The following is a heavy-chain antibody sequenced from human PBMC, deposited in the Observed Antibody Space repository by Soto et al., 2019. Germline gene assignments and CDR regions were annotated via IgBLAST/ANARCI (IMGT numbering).Heavy chain of an antibody. CDR3: ARDKGAYYAHLVY. CDR2: IIPFFGTP. D-gene: IGHD3-22*01. J-gene: IGHJ4*02. Sequence: QVLLVQSGAEVKKPGSSVKVSCILSGATFSSYAMSWVRQAPGQGLEWIGGIIPFFGTPNYAQKFQGRVIITADTSTATAYVELSSFNSDDTAVYYCARDKGAYYAHLVYWGQGTLVTVSS. V-gene: IGHV1-69*06. CDR1: GATFSSYA.